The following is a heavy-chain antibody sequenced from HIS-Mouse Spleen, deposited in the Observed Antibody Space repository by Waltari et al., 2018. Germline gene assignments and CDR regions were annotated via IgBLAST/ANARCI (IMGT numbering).Heavy chain of an antibody. D-gene: IGHD6-13*01. CDR3: AREIPYSSSWYDWYFDL. Sequence: QLQLQESGPGLWKPSETASLPCTVSGCPISRSSYYWGWIRQPPGKGLEWIGSIYYSGRTYYNPSLKSRVTISVDTSKNQCSLKLSSVTAADTAVYYCAREIPYSSSWYDWYFDLWGRGTLVTVSS. CDR1: GCPISRSSYY. J-gene: IGHJ2*01. V-gene: IGHV4-39*07. CDR2: IYYSGRT.